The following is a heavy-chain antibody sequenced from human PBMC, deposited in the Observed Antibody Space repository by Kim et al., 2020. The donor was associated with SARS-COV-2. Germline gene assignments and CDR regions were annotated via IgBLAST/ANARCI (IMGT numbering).Heavy chain of an antibody. CDR3: AGVVPMILWVVDF. J-gene: IGHJ4*01. CDR1: GDTFSDHF. Sequence: GGSLRLSCEASGDTFSDHFMDWIRQAPGRGLEWVGCIINRDGGYSAESVAAVTISFTFTREDVWNSVLLQMSSVAMDDTDVSFCAGVVPMILWVVDFWG. D-gene: IGHD3-16*01. V-gene: IGHV3-72*01. CDR2: IINRDGGYSA.